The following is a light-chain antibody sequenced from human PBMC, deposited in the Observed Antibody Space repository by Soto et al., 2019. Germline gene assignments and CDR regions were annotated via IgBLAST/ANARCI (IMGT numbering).Light chain of an antibody. CDR1: QGISNY. Sequence: DIQMTQSPSSLSASVGDRVTITCRASQGISNYLAWYQQKPGKVPKLLIYAASTLQSGVPSRSSGSGSGTGFTLTISSLQPEDVATDYCQKYNSAPWTFGQGTKVDIK. J-gene: IGKJ1*01. CDR3: QKYNSAPWT. V-gene: IGKV1-27*01. CDR2: AAS.